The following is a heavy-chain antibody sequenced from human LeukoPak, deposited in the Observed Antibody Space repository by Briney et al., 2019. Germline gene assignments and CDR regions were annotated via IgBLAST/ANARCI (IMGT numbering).Heavy chain of an antibody. J-gene: IGHJ4*02. CDR3: ARGAAGYSYG. CDR2: INHSGST. Sequence: SETLSLTCAVYGGSFSGYYWSWIRQPPGKGLEWIGEINHSGSTNYNPSLKSRLTISIDTSKNQFSLRLSSVTAADTAVYYCARGAAGYSYGWGQGTQVTVSS. D-gene: IGHD5-18*01. CDR1: GGSFSGYY. V-gene: IGHV4-34*01.